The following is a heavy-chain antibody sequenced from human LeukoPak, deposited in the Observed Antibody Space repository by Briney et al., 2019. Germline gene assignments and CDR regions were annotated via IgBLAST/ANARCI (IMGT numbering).Heavy chain of an antibody. CDR3: ATGSDGGY. CDR1: GFTFSSFW. V-gene: IGHV3-7*01. Sequence: GGSLRLSCAASGFTFSSFWMGWVRQAPGKGLDWVANINQYGSEIHYVDSVQGRFTISRDNFKNSLYLQMNSLRAEDTAVYFCATGSDGGYWGQGTLVTVSS. CDR2: INQYGSEI. D-gene: IGHD2-8*02. J-gene: IGHJ4*02.